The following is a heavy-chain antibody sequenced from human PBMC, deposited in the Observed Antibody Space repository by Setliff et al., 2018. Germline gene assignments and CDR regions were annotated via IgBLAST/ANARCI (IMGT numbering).Heavy chain of an antibody. Sequence: GASVKVSCKASGYTFAGYYLHWVRQAPGQGLQWMGWINPNTGETDYAPRFQGRGTMTRDTSLSTAYMEVRSLRSDDTAVYYCARVLFGDLFSWFGPWGQGTLVTVSS. V-gene: IGHV1-2*02. CDR2: INPNTGET. J-gene: IGHJ5*02. CDR3: ARVLFGDLFSWFGP. D-gene: IGHD3-10*02. CDR1: GYTFAGYY.